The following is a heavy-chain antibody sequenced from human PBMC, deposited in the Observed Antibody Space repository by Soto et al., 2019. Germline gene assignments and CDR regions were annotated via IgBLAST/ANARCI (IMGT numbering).Heavy chain of an antibody. CDR2: IYYSGNT. D-gene: IGHD5-18*01. V-gene: IGHV4-39*01. J-gene: IGHJ3*02. CDR1: GGSISSSSYY. CDR3: ARNSGYSYATDAFDI. Sequence: SETLSLTCTVSGGSISSSSYYWGWIRQPPGKGLEWIGSIYYSGNTYYNPSLKSRVTISVDTAKNQFSLKLSSVTATDTAVYYCARNSGYSYATDAFDIWGQGTMVNVSS.